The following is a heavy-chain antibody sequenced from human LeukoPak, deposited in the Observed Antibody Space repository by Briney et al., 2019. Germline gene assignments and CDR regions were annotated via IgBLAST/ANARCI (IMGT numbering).Heavy chain of an antibody. Sequence: GGSLRLSCAASGFTVSSNYMSWVRQAPGKGLEWVSAISDSGGSTYYADSVKGRFTISRDNSRDNSKNTLYLQMSSLRAEDTAVYYCAKKMATSLGCFDLWGRGTLVTVSS. CDR2: ISDSGGST. J-gene: IGHJ2*01. CDR1: GFTVSSNY. CDR3: AKKMATSLGCFDL. D-gene: IGHD5-24*01. V-gene: IGHV3-23*01.